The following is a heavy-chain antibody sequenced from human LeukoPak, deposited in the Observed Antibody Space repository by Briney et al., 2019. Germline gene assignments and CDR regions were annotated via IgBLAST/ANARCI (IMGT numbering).Heavy chain of an antibody. CDR2: IYTTGST. CDR1: CGSISSYY. V-gene: IGHV4-4*07. J-gene: IGHJ6*03. CDR3: ARAPAYYYDSSGYYYGASYYYYYMDV. Sequence: SETLSLTCTISCGSISSYYWSWIRQPAGKGLEWIGRIYTTGSTNYNPSLKSRVTMSVDTSKNQFSLKLSSVTAADTAVYYCARAPAYYYDSSGYYYGASYYYYYMDVWGKGTTVTVSS. D-gene: IGHD3-22*01.